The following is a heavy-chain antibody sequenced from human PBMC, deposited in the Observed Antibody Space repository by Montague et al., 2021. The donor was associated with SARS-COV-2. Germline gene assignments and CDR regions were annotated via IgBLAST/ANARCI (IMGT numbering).Heavy chain of an antibody. D-gene: IGHD6-13*01. CDR2: IFHSGIT. V-gene: IGHV4-59*13. CDR3: ARDGDSSSWYWFDP. Sequence: SETLSLTCSVSGGSISSYYWSWIRQSPGKGLEWIGYIFHSGITDYNPSLKSRVTISVDTSKNQFSLKLRSVTAADTAVYYCARDGDSSSWYWFDPWGQGTLVTVSS. CDR1: GGSISSYY. J-gene: IGHJ5*02.